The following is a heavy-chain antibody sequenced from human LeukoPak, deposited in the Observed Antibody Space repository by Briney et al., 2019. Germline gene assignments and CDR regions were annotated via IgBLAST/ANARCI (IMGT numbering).Heavy chain of an antibody. V-gene: IGHV5-51*01. CDR2: IYPGDSHT. J-gene: IGHJ4*02. D-gene: IGHD3-22*01. CDR1: GYSFTSYW. Sequence: GESLKISCKGSGYSFTSYWIGWVRQMPGKGLEWMGIIYPGDSHTRYSPSFQGQVTISADKSISTAYLQWSSLKASDTAMYYCATGGHYYDSSGYLSYYFDYWGQGTLVTVSS. CDR3: ATGGHYYDSSGYLSYYFDY.